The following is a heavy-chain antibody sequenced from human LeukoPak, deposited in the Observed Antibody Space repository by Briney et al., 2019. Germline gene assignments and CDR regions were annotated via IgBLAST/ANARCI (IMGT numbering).Heavy chain of an antibody. Sequence: PGGSPRLSCAASGFVFSDSYMSWIRQAPGKGLQWLSDISTRGNSIHYADSVRGRFSISRDNTKNSLFLQMNNLSAEDTAVYYCATLRGDYFDDWGQGTLVTVSS. V-gene: IGHV3-11*04. J-gene: IGHJ4*02. D-gene: IGHD4-17*01. CDR2: ISTRGNSI. CDR3: ATLRGDYFDD. CDR1: GFVFSDSY.